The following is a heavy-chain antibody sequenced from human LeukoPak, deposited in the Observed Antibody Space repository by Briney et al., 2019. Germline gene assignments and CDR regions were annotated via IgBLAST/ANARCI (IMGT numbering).Heavy chain of an antibody. CDR1: GFTFSDYE. V-gene: IGHV3-48*03. CDR2: ITSSGATK. CDR3: ARILGNNYFYYYMDV. Sequence: GGSLTLSCAVSGFTFSDYEMTWVRQAPGKGLEWISFITSSGATKYYADSVRGRFAISRDNANNSLYLLVDSLRADDTAVYFCARILGNNYFYYYMDVWGKGTTVTVSS. J-gene: IGHJ6*03.